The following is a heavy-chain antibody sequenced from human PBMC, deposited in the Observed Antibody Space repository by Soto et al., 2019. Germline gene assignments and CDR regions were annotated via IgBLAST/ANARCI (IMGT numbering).Heavy chain of an antibody. CDR3: ARQGNYDILTGYYTPQRSWFDP. Sequence: PGESLKISCKGSGYSFTSYWIGWVRQMPGKGLEWMGIIYPGDSDTRYSPSFQGQVTISADKSISTAYLQWSSLKASDTAMYYCARQGNYDILTGYYTPQRSWFDPWGQGTLVTVSS. CDR2: IYPGDSDT. V-gene: IGHV5-51*01. D-gene: IGHD3-9*01. J-gene: IGHJ5*02. CDR1: GYSFTSYW.